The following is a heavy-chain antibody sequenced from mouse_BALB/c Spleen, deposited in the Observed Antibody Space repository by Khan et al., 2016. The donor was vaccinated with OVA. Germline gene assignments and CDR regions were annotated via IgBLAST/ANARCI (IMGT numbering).Heavy chain of an antibody. CDR2: ISTYYGDA. CDR1: GYTFTDFA. J-gene: IGHJ3*01. Sequence: QVQLQQSGAELVRPGVSVKLSCKGSGYTFTDFAMHWVKQSHAKSLEWIGVISTYYGDATYNQKFKGKATLTVDKSSSTAYMEIARLTSDDSAFFYGARGSGSSRFAYWGQGTLVTVSA. D-gene: IGHD1-3*01. V-gene: IGHV1S137*01. CDR3: ARGSGSSRFAY.